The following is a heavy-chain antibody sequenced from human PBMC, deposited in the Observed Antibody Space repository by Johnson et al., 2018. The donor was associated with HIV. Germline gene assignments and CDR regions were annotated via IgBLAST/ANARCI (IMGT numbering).Heavy chain of an antibody. J-gene: IGHJ3*02. CDR1: GFTFSSYA. Sequence: VQLVESGGGVVRPGGSLRLSCAASGFTFSSYAMSWVRQAPGKGLEWVSAISGSGGSTYYADSVRGRFTISRDNSKNTLYLQMNSLRAEDTAVYYCARDGGSYVTDIWGQGTMVTVSS. CDR2: ISGSGGST. CDR3: ARDGGSYVTDI. D-gene: IGHD3-16*01. V-gene: IGHV3-23*04.